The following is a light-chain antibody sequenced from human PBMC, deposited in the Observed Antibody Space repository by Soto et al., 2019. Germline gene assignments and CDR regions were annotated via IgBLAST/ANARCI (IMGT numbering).Light chain of an antibody. CDR3: QQRDSWPLT. CDR1: QSVGRT. V-gene: IGKV3-11*01. Sequence: IVMTQSPATLSVSPGERATLSCRASQSVGRTLAWFQQKPGQAPRLLIYDASNRATGIPARFTGSGSGTDFTLTIRSLEPEDFAIYYCQQRDSWPLTFGGGTKVDIK. J-gene: IGKJ4*01. CDR2: DAS.